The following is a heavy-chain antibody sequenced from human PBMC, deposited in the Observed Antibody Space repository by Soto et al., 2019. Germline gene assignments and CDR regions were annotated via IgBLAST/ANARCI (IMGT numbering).Heavy chain of an antibody. Sequence: EVQLVESGGGLVQPGGSLRLSCVASGFTFSTASMSWVRQAPGKGLEWLGRIKSNTADGTSVYAAPVQGRFTRSRDDSRNTLYLQMNGLKTEDTAVYYCTTDGGYSGVWGQGTLVTVSS. CDR1: GFTFSTAS. CDR2: IKSNTADGTS. D-gene: IGHD6-25*01. CDR3: TTDGGYSGV. V-gene: IGHV3-15*01. J-gene: IGHJ4*02.